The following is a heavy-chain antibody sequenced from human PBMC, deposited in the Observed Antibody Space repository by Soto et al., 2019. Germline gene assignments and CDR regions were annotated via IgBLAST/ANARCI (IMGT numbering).Heavy chain of an antibody. V-gene: IGHV3-30-3*01. CDR3: AKDRTVIPYYIDF. J-gene: IGHJ4*02. D-gene: IGHD3-22*01. Sequence: GGSLRLSCAASGFTFSSYAMHWVRQAPGKGLEWVSLISYGGSDKDYADSVKGRFTISRDNSKNTLYLQMNSLRAEDTAVYYFAKDRTVIPYYIDFRGPGTLVTVSS. CDR2: ISYGGSDK. CDR1: GFTFSSYA.